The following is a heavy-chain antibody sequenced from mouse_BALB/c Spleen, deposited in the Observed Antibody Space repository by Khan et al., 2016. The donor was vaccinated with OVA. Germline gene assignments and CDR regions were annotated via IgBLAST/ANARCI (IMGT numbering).Heavy chain of an antibody. CDR2: TNPTNGRP. D-gene: IGHD1-1*01. V-gene: IGHV1S81*02. CDR3: ERIKKIVATYFDY. Sequence: QVQLQQSGAELVKAGASVKMSCKASGYTFTSYWMHWVKQRLGQGLEWFAETNPTNGRPYYNEKFTSKATLTVDKSSSTAYLLLSGPTFEDDAVYYCERIKKIVATYFDYGGQGTTRTVSA. J-gene: IGHJ2*01. CDR1: GYTFTSYW.